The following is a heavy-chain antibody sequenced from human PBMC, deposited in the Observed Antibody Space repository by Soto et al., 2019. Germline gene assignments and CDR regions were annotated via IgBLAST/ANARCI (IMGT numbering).Heavy chain of an antibody. CDR1: GFTFSSYG. J-gene: IGHJ5*02. D-gene: IGHD3-3*01. CDR3: ARDARITIFGVVIIGWFDP. V-gene: IGHV3-30*03. Sequence: GGSLRLSCAASGFTFSSYGMHWVRQAPGKGLEWVAVISYDGSNKYYADSVKGRFTISRDNSKNTLYLQMNSLRAEDTAVYYCARDARITIFGVVIIGWFDPWGQGTLVTVSS. CDR2: ISYDGSNK.